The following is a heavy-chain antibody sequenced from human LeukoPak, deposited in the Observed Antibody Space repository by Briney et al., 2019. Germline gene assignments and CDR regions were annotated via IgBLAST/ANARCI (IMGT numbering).Heavy chain of an antibody. Sequence: GGSLRLSCAASGFTFTNYAMSWVRQAPGKGLEWISAIGTRREYTYYADSVKGRFTISRDNSKNTLDLQMNSLRAEDTAVYFCAKGSAAARPYYFDFWGQGSQVTVSS. V-gene: IGHV3-23*01. D-gene: IGHD6-6*01. CDR2: IGTRREYT. CDR1: GFTFTNYA. CDR3: AKGSAAARPYYFDF. J-gene: IGHJ4*02.